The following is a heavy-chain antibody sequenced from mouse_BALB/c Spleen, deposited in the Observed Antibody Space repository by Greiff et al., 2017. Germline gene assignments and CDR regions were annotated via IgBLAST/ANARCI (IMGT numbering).Heavy chain of an antibody. Sequence: QVQLQQSGAELARPGASVKMSCKASGYTFTSYTMHWVKQRPGQGLEWIGYINPSSGYTNYNQKFKDKATLTADKSSSTAYMQLSSLTSEDSAVYYCARYGYDVNYAMDYWGQGTSVTVSS. V-gene: IGHV1-4*01. CDR1: GYTFTSYT. CDR2: INPSSGYT. CDR3: ARYGYDVNYAMDY. J-gene: IGHJ4*01. D-gene: IGHD2-2*01.